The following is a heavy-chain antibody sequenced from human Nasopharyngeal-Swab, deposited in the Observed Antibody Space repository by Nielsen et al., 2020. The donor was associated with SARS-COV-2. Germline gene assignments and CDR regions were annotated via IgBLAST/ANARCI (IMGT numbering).Heavy chain of an antibody. V-gene: IGHV3-21*04. CDR3: ANLPIVATSLDY. D-gene: IGHD5-12*01. J-gene: IGHJ4*02. CDR2: INSSSSYI. Sequence: WIRQPPGKGLEWVSSINSSSSYIYYADSVKGRFTISRDNSKNTLYLQMNSLRAEDTAVYYCANLPIVATSLDYWGQGTLVTVSS.